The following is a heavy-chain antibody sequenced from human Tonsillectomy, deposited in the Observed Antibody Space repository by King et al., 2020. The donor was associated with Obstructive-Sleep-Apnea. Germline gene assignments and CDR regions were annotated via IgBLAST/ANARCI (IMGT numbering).Heavy chain of an antibody. D-gene: IGHD1-1*01. CDR2: IIPIFGPA. CDR1: GGTFTSYA. CDR3: ARETSPHPPTKFDY. J-gene: IGHJ4*02. V-gene: IGHV1-69*01. Sequence: QLVQSGAEVKKPGSSVKVSCKASGGTFTSYASSWVRQAPGQGLEWMGGIIPIFGPANYAQKFQGRVTSTADESTSTAYMELRSLRSEDTAVYYLARETSPHPPTKFDYWGQGTLVTVAS.